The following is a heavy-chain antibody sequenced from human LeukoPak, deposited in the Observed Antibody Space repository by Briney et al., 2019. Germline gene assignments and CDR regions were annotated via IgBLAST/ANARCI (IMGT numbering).Heavy chain of an antibody. CDR3: IRTLIVATSPYMDV. J-gene: IGHJ6*03. CDR2: VNSDGTGT. CDR1: GFTFSSYW. Sequence: GGSLRLSCAASGFTFSSYWVHWVRQAPGKGLVWVSRVNSDGTGTTYADSVEGRFTISIDNAKNTLYLQMNSLRAEDTAIYYCIRTLIVATSPYMDVWGKGTTVTVS. V-gene: IGHV3-74*01. D-gene: IGHD5-12*01.